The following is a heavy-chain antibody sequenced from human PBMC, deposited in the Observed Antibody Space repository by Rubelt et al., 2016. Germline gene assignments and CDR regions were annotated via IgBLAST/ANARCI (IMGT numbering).Heavy chain of an antibody. CDR2: IYYSGST. CDR3: ARTYRYYSDY. Sequence: QVQLQQWGAGLLKPSETLSLTCAVYGGSFSGYYWSWIRQAPGKGLEWIGYIYYSGSTYYNPSLKSRVTISVDTSKNQFSLKVYSVTAADTAVYYCARTYRYYSDYWGQGTLVTVSS. J-gene: IGHJ4*02. CDR1: GGSFSGYY. D-gene: IGHD1-26*01. V-gene: IGHV4-34*01.